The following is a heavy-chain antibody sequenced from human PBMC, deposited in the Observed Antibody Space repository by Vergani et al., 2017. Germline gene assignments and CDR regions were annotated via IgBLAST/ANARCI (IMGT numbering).Heavy chain of an antibody. CDR2: MNPNSGNT. J-gene: IGHJ3*02. Sequence: QVQLVQSGAEVKKPGASVKVSCKASGYTFTSYDINWVRQATGQGLEWMGWMNPNSGNTNYAQKFQGRVTMTRNTSKSTAYMELSSLRAEDTAVYYCAKDVGYGPGTPTIGGAFDIWGQGTMVTVSS. CDR1: GYTFTSYD. V-gene: IGHV1-8*01. CDR3: AKDVGYGPGTPTIGGAFDI. D-gene: IGHD1/OR15-1a*01.